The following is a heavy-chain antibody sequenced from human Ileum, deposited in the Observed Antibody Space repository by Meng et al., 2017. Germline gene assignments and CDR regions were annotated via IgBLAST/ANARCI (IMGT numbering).Heavy chain of an antibody. D-gene: IGHD3-16*01. CDR3: ARGRVGTWWFDP. J-gene: IGHJ5*02. CDR2: IYRDDEK. V-gene: IGHV2-5*02. CDR1: GFSLTTGAEG. Sequence: QITLKESGPTLVKPTQTLTLTCTFFGFSLTTGAEGVGWFRQPPGKGLEWLAMIYRDDEKRFSPPLNSRLTITKDTSKSQVVLTMTNMDPVDTATYYCARGRVGTWWFDPWGQGALVTVSS.